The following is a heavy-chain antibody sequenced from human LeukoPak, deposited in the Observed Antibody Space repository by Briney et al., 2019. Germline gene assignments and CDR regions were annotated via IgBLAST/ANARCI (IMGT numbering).Heavy chain of an antibody. J-gene: IGHJ3*02. CDR1: GFSFSDYY. Sequence: GGSLRLSCAASGFSFSDYYMTWIRQAPGKGLEWVSYISKSGSTIYYADSVKGRFTISRDNAKSSVYLQMNSLRAEDTAVYYCARDDSGDYMSTFHIWGQGTKATVSS. CDR2: ISKSGSTI. CDR3: ARDDSGDYMSTFHI. V-gene: IGHV3-11*01. D-gene: IGHD4-17*01.